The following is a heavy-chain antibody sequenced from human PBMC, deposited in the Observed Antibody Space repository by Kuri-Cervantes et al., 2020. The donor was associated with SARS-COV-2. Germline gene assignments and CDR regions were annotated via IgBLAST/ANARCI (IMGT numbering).Heavy chain of an antibody. V-gene: IGHV3-21*01. J-gene: IGHJ4*02. CDR2: ISNSSSYI. CDR1: GFTFSSYS. D-gene: IGHD3-3*01. CDR3: ARDCYDFNNGYYTGQFAY. Sequence: GESLKISCAVSGFTFSSYSMSWVRQAPGKGLEWVSSISNSSSYIYYADSVRGRFTISRDNAKNSLYLQMNSLRAEDTAVYYCARDCYDFNNGYYTGQFAYWGQGTLVTVSS.